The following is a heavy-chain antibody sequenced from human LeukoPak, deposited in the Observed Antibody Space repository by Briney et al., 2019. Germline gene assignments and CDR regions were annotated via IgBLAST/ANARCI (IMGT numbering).Heavy chain of an antibody. Sequence: PGGSLRLSCPASRHTFSSYEMNGVRQAPGKGLEWVSYISSSGSTIYYADSVKGRFTISRDNAKNSLYLQVNSVRADYADVYCCARLHRYVSDYYYGMDVWGQGTMVTVSS. CDR2: ISSSGSTI. V-gene: IGHV3-48*03. D-gene: IGHD1-1*01. CDR3: ARLHRYVSDYYYGMDV. CDR1: RHTFSSYE. J-gene: IGHJ6*02.